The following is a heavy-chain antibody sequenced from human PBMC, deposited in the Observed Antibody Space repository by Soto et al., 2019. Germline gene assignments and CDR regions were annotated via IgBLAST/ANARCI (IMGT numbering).Heavy chain of an antibody. Sequence: GGSMRLSCAASGFTFRSYAMSWVRQAPGKGLEWVSAISGSGGSTYYADSVKGRFTISRDNSKNTLYLQMNSLRAEDTAVYYCAKGGAGGYLHAFDIWGQGTMVTVSS. CDR3: AKGGAGGYLHAFDI. J-gene: IGHJ3*02. CDR2: ISGSGGST. D-gene: IGHD6-19*01. V-gene: IGHV3-23*01. CDR1: GFTFRSYA.